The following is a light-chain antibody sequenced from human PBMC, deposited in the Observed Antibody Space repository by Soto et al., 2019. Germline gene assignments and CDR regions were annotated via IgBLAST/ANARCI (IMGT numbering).Light chain of an antibody. Sequence: EVVMAQAPLSLPVTLGQPASISCSSNQSLVHSDGIAYFSWFQQRPGRSPRRLIYKVSNRDSGVPARFSGSGSGTDFALKISRVEAEEVGVYYCLQGTHWPITFGQGTRLEI. CDR3: LQGTHWPIT. V-gene: IGKV2-30*02. CDR2: KVS. CDR1: QSLVHSDGIAY. J-gene: IGKJ5*01.